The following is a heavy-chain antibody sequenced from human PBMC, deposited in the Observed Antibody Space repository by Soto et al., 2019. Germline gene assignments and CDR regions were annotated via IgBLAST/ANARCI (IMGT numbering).Heavy chain of an antibody. CDR3: SRRVTGSSRAFDI. CDR1: GFALIRRP. Sequence: SLTPSCTASGFALIRRPKGWGGGAPEKGLEWVGGVSDDGDRRYNADSVRDRFITSRDNSRNTLYLQMNSLIAEDTAVYYCSRRVTGSSRAFDIWGQGTMVTVSS. V-gene: IGHV3-23*01. CDR2: VSDDGDRR. J-gene: IGHJ3*02. D-gene: IGHD2-15*01.